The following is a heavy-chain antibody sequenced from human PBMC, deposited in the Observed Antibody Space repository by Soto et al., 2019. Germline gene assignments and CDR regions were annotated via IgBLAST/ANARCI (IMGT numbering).Heavy chain of an antibody. CDR3: ARAPTP. V-gene: IGHV4-31*03. J-gene: IGHJ5*02. Sequence: SETLSLTCSVSGASISSVGYYWSWIRQHPGKGLEWIGYIYYSGSSYYNPSLKSRVTISVDTSKNQFSLKLSSVTAADTAVYYCARAPTPWGQGTLVTVSS. CDR2: IYYSGSS. CDR1: GASISSVGYY.